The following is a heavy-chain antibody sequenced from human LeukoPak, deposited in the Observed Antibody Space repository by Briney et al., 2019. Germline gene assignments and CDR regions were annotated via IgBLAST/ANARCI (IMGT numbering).Heavy chain of an antibody. CDR2: INHSGST. D-gene: IGHD1-7*01. CDR1: GGSFSSYY. V-gene: IGHV4-34*01. J-gene: IGHJ3*02. CDR3: ARDRAGTTGGAFDI. Sequence: SETLSLTCAVYGGSFSSYYWSWIRQPPGKGLEWIGEINHSGSTNYNPSLKSRVTISVDTSKNQFSLKLSSVTAADTAVYYCARDRAGTTGGAFDIWGQGTMVTVSS.